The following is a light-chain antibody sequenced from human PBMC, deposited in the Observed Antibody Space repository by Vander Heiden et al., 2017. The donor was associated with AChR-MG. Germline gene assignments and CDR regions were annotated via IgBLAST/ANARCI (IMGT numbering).Light chain of an antibody. CDR2: YAS. CDR3: QQYCSTLPDT. Sequence: AIRLPQPPFPLSPSVGDRVTITSWPSQAISSYLAWYQQKPAKTPKLLIYYASRFQSRVPSRFSGSGSGTDYSRTISSLLPEDFATYYVQQYCSTLPDTFGQGTRLEIK. CDR1: QAISSY. J-gene: IGKJ5*01. V-gene: IGKV1D-43*01.